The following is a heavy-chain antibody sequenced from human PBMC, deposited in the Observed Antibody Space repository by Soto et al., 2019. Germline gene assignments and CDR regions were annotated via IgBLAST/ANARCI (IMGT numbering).Heavy chain of an antibody. CDR3: ARRYGPSFAY. D-gene: IGHD1-20*01. CDR2: IYYSGST. Sequence: PSETLSLTCAVYGGSFSGYYWSWIRQPPGKGLEWIGYIYYSGSTNYNPSLKSRVTISVDTSKNQFSLKLSSVTAADTAVYYCARRYGPSFAYWGQGTLVTVSS. CDR1: GGSFSGYY. J-gene: IGHJ4*02. V-gene: IGHV4-59*08.